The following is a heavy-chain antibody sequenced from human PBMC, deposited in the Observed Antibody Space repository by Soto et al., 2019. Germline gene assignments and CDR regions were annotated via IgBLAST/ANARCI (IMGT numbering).Heavy chain of an antibody. CDR3: ASDAGVGGAFDI. J-gene: IGHJ3*02. Sequence: PGGSLRLSCAASGFTFSDYHMSWIRPAPGKGLGWISYIRDSGGNVYHAPSVEGRLTSSRDNAKNSLYLQMNSLRAEDTAVYYCASDAGVGGAFDIWGQGTMVTVSS. CDR2: IRDSGGNV. D-gene: IGHD3-10*01. V-gene: IGHV3-11*01. CDR1: GFTFSDYH.